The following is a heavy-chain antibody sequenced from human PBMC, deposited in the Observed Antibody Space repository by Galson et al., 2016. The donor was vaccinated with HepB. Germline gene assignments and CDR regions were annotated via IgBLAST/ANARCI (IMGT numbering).Heavy chain of an antibody. CDR3: AKVRYDSSSYQSPYFDH. J-gene: IGHJ4*02. CDR2: INSDGSST. V-gene: IGHV3-74*01. CDR1: GFTFSSYW. Sequence: SLRLSCAASGFTFSSYWMHWVRQAPGKGLVWVSRINSDGSSTSYADSVKGRFTISRDNAKNTLYLQMNSLRAEDTAVYYCAKVRYDSSSYQSPYFDHWGQGILVTVSS. D-gene: IGHD3-22*01.